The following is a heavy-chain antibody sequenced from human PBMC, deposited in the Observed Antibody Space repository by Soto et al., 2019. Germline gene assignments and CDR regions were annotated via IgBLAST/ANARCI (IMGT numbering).Heavy chain of an antibody. Sequence: EVQLVESGGGLVKPGGSLRLSCAASGFTFSNAWMSWVRQAPGKGLEWVGRIKSKTDGGTTDYAAPVKGRFTISRDDAKNTLYLQMNSLKTEDTAVYYCTTVYYDILTGYFDAEYFQHWGQGTLVTVSS. CDR3: TTVYYDILTGYFDAEYFQH. CDR2: IKSKTDGGTT. J-gene: IGHJ1*01. CDR1: GFTFSNAW. V-gene: IGHV3-15*01. D-gene: IGHD3-9*01.